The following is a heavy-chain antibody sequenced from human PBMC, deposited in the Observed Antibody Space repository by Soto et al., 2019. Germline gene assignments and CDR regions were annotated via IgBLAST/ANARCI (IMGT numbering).Heavy chain of an antibody. CDR2: ISSNGGST. J-gene: IGHJ4*02. Sequence: PGGSLRLSCSASGFTFSSNAMHWVRQAPGKGLEYVSAISSNGGSTYYADSVKGRFTISRDNSKNTLYLQMSSLRAEDTAVYYCVKDSGYSYGYGWIPPTHDYWGQGTLVTVSS. D-gene: IGHD5-18*01. CDR1: GFTFSSNA. CDR3: VKDSGYSYGYGWIPPTHDY. V-gene: IGHV3-64D*06.